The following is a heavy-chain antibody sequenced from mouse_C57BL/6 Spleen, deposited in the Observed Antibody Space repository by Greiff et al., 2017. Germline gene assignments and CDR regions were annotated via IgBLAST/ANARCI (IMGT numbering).Heavy chain of an antibody. CDR1: EYEFPSHD. CDR2: INSDGGST. Sequence: DVKLVESGGGLVQPGESLKLSCESNEYEFPSHDMSWVRKTPEKRLELVAAINSDGGSTYYPDTMERRFIISRDNTKKTLYLQMSSLRSEDTALYYCARRGGTSYWYFDVWGTGTTVTVSS. V-gene: IGHV5-2*03. D-gene: IGHD3-3*01. CDR3: ARRGGTSYWYFDV. J-gene: IGHJ1*03.